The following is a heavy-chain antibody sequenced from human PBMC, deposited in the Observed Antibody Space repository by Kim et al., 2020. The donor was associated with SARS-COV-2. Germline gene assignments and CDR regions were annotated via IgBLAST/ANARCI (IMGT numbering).Heavy chain of an antibody. Sequence: GESLKISCKGSGYSFTSYWISWVRQMPGKGLEWMGRIDPSDSYTNYSPSFQGHVTISADKSISTAYLQWSSLKASDTAMYYCAGNSIAVAGTVSGMDVWGQGTTVTVSS. V-gene: IGHV5-10-1*01. J-gene: IGHJ6*02. D-gene: IGHD6-19*01. CDR1: GYSFTSYW. CDR2: IDPSDSYT. CDR3: AGNSIAVAGTVSGMDV.